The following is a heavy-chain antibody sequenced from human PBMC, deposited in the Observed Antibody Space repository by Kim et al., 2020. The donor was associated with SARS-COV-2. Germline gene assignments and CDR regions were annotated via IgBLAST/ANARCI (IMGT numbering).Heavy chain of an antibody. J-gene: IGHJ4*02. V-gene: IGHV3-30*04. CDR2: VSSDGRKT. CDR1: GFNFSGHS. D-gene: IGHD2-15*01. Sequence: GGSLRLSCAASGFNFSGHSMHWVRQAPGKGLDWVAIVSSDGRKTYYADSVKGRFTISRDNSKKTLTLQMNSLRVEETAVYYCVRVGLCSGGDCYSPLDNWGQGTQVTVSS. CDR3: VRVGLCSGGDCYSPLDN.